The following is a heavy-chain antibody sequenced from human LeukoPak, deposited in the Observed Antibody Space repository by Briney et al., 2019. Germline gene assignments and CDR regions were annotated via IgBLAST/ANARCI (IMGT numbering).Heavy chain of an antibody. Sequence: GGSLRLSCAASGFTFSSYAMHWVRQAPGKGLEWVAVISYDGSNKYYADSVKGRFTISRDNSKNTLYLQMNSLRAEDTAVYYCARDASYSSGWYYRYYHYGMDVWGQGTTVTVSS. CDR2: ISYDGSNK. D-gene: IGHD6-19*01. J-gene: IGHJ6*02. CDR1: GFTFSSYA. CDR3: ARDASYSSGWYYRYYHYGMDV. V-gene: IGHV3-30-3*01.